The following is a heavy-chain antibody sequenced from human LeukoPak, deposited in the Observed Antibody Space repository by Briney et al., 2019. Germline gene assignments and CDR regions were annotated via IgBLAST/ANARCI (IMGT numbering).Heavy chain of an antibody. CDR1: RGSISSNY. V-gene: IGHV4-4*07. CDR3: TRECTTTSCPYNNMDV. CDR2: IYSTGST. Sequence: SEPLSLTCSVSRGSISSNYWTWIRQPAGKGLEWIGRIYSTGSTNYNPSLKSRVTMSVDTSKNQFSLKLSSVAAADTAVYYCTRECTTTSCPYNNMDVWGQGTTVTVAS. J-gene: IGHJ6*02. D-gene: IGHD2-2*01.